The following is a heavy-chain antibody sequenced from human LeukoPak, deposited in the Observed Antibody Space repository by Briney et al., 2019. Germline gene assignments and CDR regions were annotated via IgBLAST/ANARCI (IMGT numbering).Heavy chain of an antibody. J-gene: IGHJ3*01. CDR3: ARPNITSYYDSRGYDAFDV. CDR1: GYRFNAYW. CDR2: IYPDDSDT. V-gene: IGHV5-51*01. Sequence: GESLKISCKGSGYRFNAYWIAWVRQMPGKGLEWMGIIYPDDSDTSYSPSFQGQVTISADKSVRTAYSQWSSLKASDTAMYYCARPNITSYYDSRGYDAFDVWGQGTMVTVSS. D-gene: IGHD3-22*01.